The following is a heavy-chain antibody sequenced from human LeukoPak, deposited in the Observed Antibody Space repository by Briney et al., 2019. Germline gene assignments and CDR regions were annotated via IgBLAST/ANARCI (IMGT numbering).Heavy chain of an antibody. CDR1: GYTFATYF. CDR2: IKPNSGVT. V-gene: IGHV1-2*02. J-gene: IGHJ4*02. CDR3: ARPTYCGSNCYFNFDY. Sequence: ASVKVSCKTSGYTFATYFMHWVRQAPGQGLEWMGYIKPNSGVTNYAQKFRGRVTMTWDTSISTAYIELSGLTSDDTAIYCCARPTYCGSNCYFNFDYWGQGTLVTVSS. D-gene: IGHD2-21*02.